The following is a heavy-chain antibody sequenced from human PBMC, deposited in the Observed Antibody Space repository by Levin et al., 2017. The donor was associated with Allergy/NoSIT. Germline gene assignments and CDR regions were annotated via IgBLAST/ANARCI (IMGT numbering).Heavy chain of an antibody. Sequence: PGESLKISCAASGFTFSSYSMNWVRQAPGKGLEWVSSISSSSSYIYYADSVKGRFTISRDNAKNSLYLQMNSLRAEDTAVYYCARDHGSSSWNYYYGMDVWGQGTTVTVSS. CDR2: ISSSSSYI. J-gene: IGHJ6*02. V-gene: IGHV3-21*01. CDR1: GFTFSSYS. CDR3: ARDHGSSSWNYYYGMDV. D-gene: IGHD6-13*01.